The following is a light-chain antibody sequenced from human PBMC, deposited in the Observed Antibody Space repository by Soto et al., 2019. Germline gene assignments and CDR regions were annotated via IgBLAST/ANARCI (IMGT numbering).Light chain of an antibody. V-gene: IGKV3-15*01. J-gene: IGKJ1*01. CDR2: GAS. CDR3: QQYSNWPRT. Sequence: EIVMTQSPGTLSVSPGERATLSCRASQSVSSILAWYQQKPDQPPRLLIYGASTRAIGIPTRFSGSGSGTEFTLTISSLQSEDFAVYYCQQYSNWPRTFGQGTKVEIK. CDR1: QSVSSI.